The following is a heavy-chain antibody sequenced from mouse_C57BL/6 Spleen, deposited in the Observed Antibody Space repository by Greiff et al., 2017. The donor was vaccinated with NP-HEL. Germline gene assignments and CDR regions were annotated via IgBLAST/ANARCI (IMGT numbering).Heavy chain of an antibody. D-gene: IGHD1-1*01. V-gene: IGHV1-50*01. CDR2: IDPSDSYT. CDR3: ARGGYGSSYHGY. CDR1: GYTFTSYW. J-gene: IGHJ2*01. Sequence: VQLQQPGAELVKPGASVKLSCKASGYTFTSYWMQWVKQRPGQGLEWIGEIDPSDSYTNYNQKFKGQATLTVDTSSSTAYMQLSSLTSEDSAVYYCARGGYGSSYHGYWGQGTTLTVSS.